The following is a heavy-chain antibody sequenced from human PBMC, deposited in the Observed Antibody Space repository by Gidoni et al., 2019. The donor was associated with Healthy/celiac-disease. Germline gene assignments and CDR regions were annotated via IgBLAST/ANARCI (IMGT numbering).Heavy chain of an antibody. V-gene: IGHV2-70*01. D-gene: IGHD3-3*01. Sequence: QVTLRESGPALVKPTQTLTLTCTFSGFSLSTSGMCVSWLRQPPGKALEWLALIDWDDDKYYSTYLKTRLTISKDTSKNQVVLTMTNMDPVDTATYYYARNIVPGPYYDFWSGYYWNNYGMDVWGQGTTVTVSS. J-gene: IGHJ6*02. CDR1: GFSLSTSGMC. CDR2: IDWDDDK. CDR3: ARNIVPGPYYDFWSGYYWNNYGMDV.